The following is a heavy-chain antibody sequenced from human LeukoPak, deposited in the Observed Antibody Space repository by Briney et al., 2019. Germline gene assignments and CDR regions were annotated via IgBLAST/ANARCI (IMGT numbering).Heavy chain of an antibody. D-gene: IGHD2-15*01. CDR1: GFTVSNTY. Sequence: GGSLRLSCAASGFTVSNTYMSWVRQAPGNGLEWVSLIYSGGNTYYADSVKGRFSISRDNSKNTLYHQMNSLRAEDTAVYYCARAYCSGGSCYFDYWGQGALVTVSS. CDR2: IYSGGNT. J-gene: IGHJ4*02. CDR3: ARAYCSGGSCYFDY. V-gene: IGHV3-53*01.